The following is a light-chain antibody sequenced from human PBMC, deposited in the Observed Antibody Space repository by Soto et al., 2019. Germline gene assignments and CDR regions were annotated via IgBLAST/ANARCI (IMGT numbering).Light chain of an antibody. CDR1: QSVSTY. Sequence: EVWLTQSPSTLSWSPGERATLSWRASQSVSTYLAWYQQKPGQAPRLLIYDASNRATGIPARFSGIGSATDFTLTISSLEPEDFAVYYCQQRSSWITFGQGTRLEIK. CDR3: QQRSSWIT. J-gene: IGKJ5*01. V-gene: IGKV3-11*01. CDR2: DAS.